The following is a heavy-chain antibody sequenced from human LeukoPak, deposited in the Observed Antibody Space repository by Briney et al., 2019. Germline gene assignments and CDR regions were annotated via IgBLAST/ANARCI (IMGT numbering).Heavy chain of an antibody. CDR2: MTWNNGNI. CDR1: GFRFGDYT. V-gene: IGHV3-9*01. CDR3: ARVIGHCYGSGDAFDI. Sequence: GGSLRLSCAASGFRFGDYTMHWVRQPPGKGLEWVAGMTWNNGNIAYADSVKGRFTISRDNAKNSLYLQMNSLRAEDTAVYYCARVIGHCYGSGDAFDIWGQGTMVTVSS. J-gene: IGHJ3*02. D-gene: IGHD3-10*01.